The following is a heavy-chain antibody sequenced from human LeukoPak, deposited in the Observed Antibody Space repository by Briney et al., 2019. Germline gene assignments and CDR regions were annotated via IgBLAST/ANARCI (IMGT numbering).Heavy chain of an antibody. V-gene: IGHV4-34*01. CDR2: INHSGST. CDR3: ARGRGYYYDSSGYGY. J-gene: IGHJ4*02. D-gene: IGHD3-22*01. Sequence: SETLSLTCAVYGGSFGGYYWSWIRQPPGKGLEWIGEINHSGSTNYNPSLKSRVTISVDTSKNQFSLKLSSVTAADTAVYYCARGRGYYYDSSGYGYWGQGTLVTVSS. CDR1: GGSFGGYY.